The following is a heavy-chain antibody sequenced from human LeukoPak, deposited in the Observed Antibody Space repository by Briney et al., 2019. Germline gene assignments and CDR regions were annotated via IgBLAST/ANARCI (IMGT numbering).Heavy chain of an antibody. D-gene: IGHD6-13*01. Sequence: ASVKVSCKASGYTFTRYYMHWVRQAPGQGLEWMGVINTSGGSTSYAQKFQGRVTMTRDTSTSTVYMELSSLRSEDTAVYYCARGTGIAAAVTSLFQYWGQGTLVTVSS. V-gene: IGHV1-46*01. CDR1: GYTFTRYY. CDR3: ARGTGIAAAVTSLFQY. J-gene: IGHJ1*01. CDR2: INTSGGST.